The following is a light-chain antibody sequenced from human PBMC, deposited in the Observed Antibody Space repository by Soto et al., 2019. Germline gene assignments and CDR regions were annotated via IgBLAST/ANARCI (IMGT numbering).Light chain of an antibody. Sequence: DIQMTQSPSTLSASVGDRVTITCRASQSISSWLAWYQQKPGKAPKLLIYKASSLESGVPSRFSGSGSGTEFTLTISSLQPDDFATYFCLQDYNLPRTFGQGTTVEI. J-gene: IGKJ1*01. CDR1: QSISSW. V-gene: IGKV1-5*03. CDR2: KAS. CDR3: LQDYNLPRT.